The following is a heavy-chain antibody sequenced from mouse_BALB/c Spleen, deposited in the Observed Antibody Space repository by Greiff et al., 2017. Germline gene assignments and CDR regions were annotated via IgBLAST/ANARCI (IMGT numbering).Heavy chain of an antibody. V-gene: IGHV2-9-2*01. D-gene: IGHD1-1*01. Sequence: QVQLQQSGPGLVAPSQSLSITCTVSGFSFTSYDISWIRQPPGKGLEWLGVIWTGGGTNYNSAFMSRLSISKDNSKSQVFLKMNSLQTDDTAIYYCVRRYYGSSYYWYFDVWGAGTTVTVSS. CDR2: IWTGGGT. CDR3: VRRYYGSSYYWYFDV. CDR1: GFSFTSYD. J-gene: IGHJ1*01.